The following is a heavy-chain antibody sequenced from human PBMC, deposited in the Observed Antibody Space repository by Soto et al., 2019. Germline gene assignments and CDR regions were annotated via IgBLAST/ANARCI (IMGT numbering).Heavy chain of an antibody. J-gene: IGHJ6*02. Sequence: QVQLVQSGAEVKKPGASVKVSCKASGYTFTGYYMHWVRQAPGQGLEWMGWINPNSGGTNYAQKFQGRVTITADKSTSTAYMELSSLRSEDTAVYYCARAGYSSSWGQSSMDVWGQGTTVTVSS. D-gene: IGHD6-13*01. CDR3: ARAGYSSSWGQSSMDV. CDR2: INPNSGGT. V-gene: IGHV1-2*02. CDR1: GYTFTGYY.